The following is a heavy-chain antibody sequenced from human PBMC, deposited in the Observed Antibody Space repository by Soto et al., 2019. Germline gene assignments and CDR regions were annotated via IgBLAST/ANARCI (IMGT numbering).Heavy chain of an antibody. CDR3: ARLGGYCSSTSCYGFYGLDV. D-gene: IGHD2-2*01. CDR2: FYYSEST. J-gene: IGHJ6*02. CDR1: GGSISSGPYS. Sequence: SETLSLTCTVSGGSISSGPYSWGWIRQPPGEGLEWIGTFYYSESTYYNPSLEGRVTISVDTSKNQFSLKVSSVTVADTAVYYCARLGGYCSSTSCYGFYGLDVWGQGTTVTVSS. V-gene: IGHV4-39*01.